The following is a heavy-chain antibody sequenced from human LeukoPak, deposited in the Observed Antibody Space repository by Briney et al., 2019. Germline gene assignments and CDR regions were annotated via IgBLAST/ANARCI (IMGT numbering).Heavy chain of an antibody. CDR3: ARMGYYDSLTGYPRSGMDV. CDR1: GGSFSGYY. V-gene: IGHV4-34*01. CDR2: INHSGST. J-gene: IGHJ6*02. Sequence: SETLSLTCAVYGGSFSGYYWSWIRQPPGKGLEWIGEINHSGSTNYNPSLKSRVTISVDTSKHQFSLKLSSVTAADTAVYYCARMGYYDSLTGYPRSGMDVWGQGTTVTVSS. D-gene: IGHD3-9*01.